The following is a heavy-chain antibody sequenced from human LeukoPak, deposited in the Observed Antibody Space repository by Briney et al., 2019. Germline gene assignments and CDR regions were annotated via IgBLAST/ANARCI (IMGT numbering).Heavy chain of an antibody. CDR2: INHSGST. D-gene: IGHD3-22*01. Sequence: SETLSLTCAVYGGSFSGYSWSWIRQPPGKGLEWIGEINHSGSTNYNPSLKSRVTISVDTSKNQFSLKLSSVTAADTAMYYCARYWGPYDNSGAYFDYWGQGTLVTVSS. CDR3: ARYWGPYDNSGAYFDY. J-gene: IGHJ4*02. V-gene: IGHV4-34*01. CDR1: GGSFSGYS.